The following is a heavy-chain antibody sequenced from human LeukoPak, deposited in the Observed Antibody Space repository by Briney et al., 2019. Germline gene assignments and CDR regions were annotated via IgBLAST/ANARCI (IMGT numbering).Heavy chain of an antibody. Sequence: PSQTLSLTCTVSGGSISSGDYYWSWIRQPPGKGLERIGYIYYSGSTYYNPSLKSRVTISVDTSTNQFSLKLSSVTAADTAVYYCARVLLWFGELYTHAFDIWGQGTMVTVSS. D-gene: IGHD3-10*01. J-gene: IGHJ3*02. CDR1: GGSISSGDYY. V-gene: IGHV4-30-4*01. CDR2: IYYSGST. CDR3: ARVLLWFGELYTHAFDI.